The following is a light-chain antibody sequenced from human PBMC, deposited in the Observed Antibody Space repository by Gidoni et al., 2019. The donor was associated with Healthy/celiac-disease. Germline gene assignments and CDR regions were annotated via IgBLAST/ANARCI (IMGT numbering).Light chain of an antibody. J-gene: IGKJ5*01. CDR3: QQYGSS. Sequence: EIVLTQSPGTLSLSPGERATLSCRASQSVRSSYLAWYQQKPGQAPRLLIYGASSRATGIPDRFSGRGSGTDFTLTISRLEPEDFAVYYCQQYGSSFGQGTRLEIK. CDR2: GAS. CDR1: QSVRSSY. V-gene: IGKV3-20*01.